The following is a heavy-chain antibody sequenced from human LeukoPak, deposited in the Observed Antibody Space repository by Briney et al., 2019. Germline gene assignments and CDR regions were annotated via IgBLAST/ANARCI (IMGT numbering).Heavy chain of an antibody. V-gene: IGHV3-11*01. CDR2: INIGGTNT. J-gene: IGHJ5*02. Sequence: PGGSLRLSCAASGLTFSDYYMSWIRQAPGKGLEWLSYINIGGTNTHYADSVKGRFTISRDNAKKSLYLEMTNLRAEDTAVYYCATDGAGFDTWGQGVPVTVSS. CDR3: ATDGAGFDT. CDR1: GLTFSDYY.